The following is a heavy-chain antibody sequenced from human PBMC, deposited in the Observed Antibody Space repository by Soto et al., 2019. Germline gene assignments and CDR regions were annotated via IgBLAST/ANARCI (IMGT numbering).Heavy chain of an antibody. CDR3: AGGYYYYMDV. J-gene: IGHJ6*03. V-gene: IGHV4-4*09. Sequence: SETLSLTCTVSGGSISDYYWNWIRQPPGKGLEWIGYIYNSGSTNNNPSLKSRVTISIDTSKNQFSLKLTSVTAADTAVYYCAGGYYYYMDVWGKGPTVTVSS. CDR1: GGSISDYY. D-gene: IGHD2-15*01. CDR2: IYNSGST.